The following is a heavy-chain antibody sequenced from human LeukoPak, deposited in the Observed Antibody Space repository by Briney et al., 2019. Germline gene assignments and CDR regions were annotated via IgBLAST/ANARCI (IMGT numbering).Heavy chain of an antibody. Sequence: ASVKVSCKASGYTFTSYDINWVRQATGQGLEWMGWMNPNSGNTGYAQKFQGRVTITRNTSISTAYMELSSLRSEDTAVYYCARKAESYYYGSSGYRDAFDIWGQGTMVTVSS. J-gene: IGHJ3*02. D-gene: IGHD3-22*01. V-gene: IGHV1-8*03. CDR1: GYTFTSYD. CDR2: MNPNSGNT. CDR3: ARKAESYYYGSSGYRDAFDI.